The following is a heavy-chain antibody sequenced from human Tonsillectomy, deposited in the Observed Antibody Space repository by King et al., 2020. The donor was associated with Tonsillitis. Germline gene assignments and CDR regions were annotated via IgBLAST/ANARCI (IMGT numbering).Heavy chain of an antibody. J-gene: IGHJ6*04. CDR2: IYSGGST. D-gene: IGHD2-2*01. CDR3: ARDLFEADQRPWGYYYGMDV. V-gene: IGHV3-53*01. CDR1: GFTVSSNY. Sequence: QLVQSGGGLIQPGGSLRLSCAASGFTVSSNYMSWVRQAPGKGLEWVSVIYSGGSTYYADSVKGRFTISRDNSKNTLYLQMNSLRAEDTAVYYCARDLFEADQRPWGYYYGMDVWGEGTTVTVSS.